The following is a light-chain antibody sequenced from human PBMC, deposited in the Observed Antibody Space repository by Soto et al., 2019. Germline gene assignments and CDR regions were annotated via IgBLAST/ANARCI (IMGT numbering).Light chain of an antibody. V-gene: IGLV2-8*01. CDR2: EVN. CDR1: SNDVGAYNY. CDR3: TSYAGSDNPYV. Sequence: QSTLTQPPSASGSPGQSVTVSCIGTSNDVGAYNYVSWYQQHPGKAPKLIISEVNKRPPGVPDRFSGSKSGNTASLTVSGLQAEDEADYFCTSYAGSDNPYVFGTGTKLTVL. J-gene: IGLJ1*01.